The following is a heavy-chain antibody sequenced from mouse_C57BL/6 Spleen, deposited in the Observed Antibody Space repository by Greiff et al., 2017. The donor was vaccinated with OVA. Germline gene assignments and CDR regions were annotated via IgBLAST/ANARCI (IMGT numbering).Heavy chain of an antibody. CDR1: GFNIKDDY. CDR3: TTGGNYAWFAY. Sequence: EVQLQQSGAELVRPGASVKLSCTASGFNIKDDYMHWVKQRPEQGLEWIGWIDPENGDTEYASKFQGKATITADTSSNTAYLQLSSLTSEDTAVYYCTTGGNYAWFAYRGQGTLVTVSA. V-gene: IGHV14-4*01. D-gene: IGHD2-1*01. CDR2: IDPENGDT. J-gene: IGHJ3*01.